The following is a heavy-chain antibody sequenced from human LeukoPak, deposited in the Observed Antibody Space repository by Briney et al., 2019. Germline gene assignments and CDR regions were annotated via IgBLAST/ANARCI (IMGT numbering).Heavy chain of an antibody. CDR2: ISGSGGST. V-gene: IGHV3-23*01. CDR1: GFTFSSYA. Sequence: GGSLRLSCAASGFTFSSYAMSWVRQAPGKGLEWVSAISGSGGSTYYADSVKGRFTISRDNSKNTLYLQMNSLRAEDTAVYYCATGDYGDYEYYWGQGTLVTVSS. D-gene: IGHD4-17*01. J-gene: IGHJ4*02. CDR3: ATGDYGDYEYY.